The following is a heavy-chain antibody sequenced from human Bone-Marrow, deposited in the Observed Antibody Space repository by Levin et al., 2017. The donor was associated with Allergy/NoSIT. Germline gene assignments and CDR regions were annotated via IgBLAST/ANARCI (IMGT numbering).Heavy chain of an antibody. CDR1: GGSFSGYY. CDR2: INHSGST. Sequence: SETLSLTCAVYGGSFSGYYWSWIRQPPGKGLEWIGEINHSGSTNYNPSLKSRVTISVDTSKNQFSLKLSSVTAADTAVYYCARRRAAAGTASVLRNAFDIWGQGTMVTASS. D-gene: IGHD6-13*01. CDR3: ARRRAAAGTASVLRNAFDI. V-gene: IGHV4-34*01. J-gene: IGHJ3*02.